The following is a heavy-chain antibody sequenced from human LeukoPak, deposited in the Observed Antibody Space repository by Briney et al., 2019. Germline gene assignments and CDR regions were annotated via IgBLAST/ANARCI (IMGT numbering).Heavy chain of an antibody. V-gene: IGHV4-34*01. CDR3: ARPRAARPSSPYNWFDP. D-gene: IGHD6-6*01. CDR2: INHSGST. CDR1: GGSFSGYY. J-gene: IGHJ5*02. Sequence: SETLSLTCAVYGGSFSGYYWSWIRQPPGKGLEWIGEINHSGSTNYNPSLKSRVTISVDTSKNQFSLKLSSVTAADTAVYYCARPRAARPSSPYNWFDPWGQGTLVTVSS.